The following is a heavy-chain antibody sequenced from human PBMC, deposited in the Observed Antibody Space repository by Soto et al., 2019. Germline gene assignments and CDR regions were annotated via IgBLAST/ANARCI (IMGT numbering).Heavy chain of an antibody. CDR1: GFTFTIYA. Sequence: PGGSLRLSCASSGFTFTIYAMSCVRQAPGKGLEWVSAITGSGGSTYYADSVKGRFTISRDNSKNTLYLQMNSLRAEDTAVYYCAKARGAMVRGDDFYFDYWGQGTLVTVSS. CDR3: AKARGAMVRGDDFYFDY. V-gene: IGHV3-23*01. CDR2: ITGSGGST. J-gene: IGHJ4*02. D-gene: IGHD3-10*01.